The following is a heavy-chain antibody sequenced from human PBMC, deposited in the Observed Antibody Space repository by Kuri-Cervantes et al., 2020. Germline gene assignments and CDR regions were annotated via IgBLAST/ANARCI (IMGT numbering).Heavy chain of an antibody. V-gene: IGHV1-18*01. J-gene: IGHJ4*02. CDR3: ARDLDSSGYLDY. Sequence: ASVKVSCKASGYTFTSYGISWVRQAPGQGLEWMGWISAYNGDTNYAQKLQGRVTMTTDASTSTAYMELRSLRSDDTAVYYCARDLDSSGYLDYWGQGTLVTVSS. D-gene: IGHD3-22*01. CDR2: ISAYNGDT. CDR1: GYTFTSYG.